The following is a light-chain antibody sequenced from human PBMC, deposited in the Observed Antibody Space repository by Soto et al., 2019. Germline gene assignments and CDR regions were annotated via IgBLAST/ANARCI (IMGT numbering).Light chain of an antibody. CDR3: QKYNSAPWT. J-gene: IGKJ1*01. CDR2: AAS. CDR1: ERISSW. V-gene: IGKV1-27*01. Sequence: DIQMTQSPSTLSASVGDRVPITCQASERISSWLAWYQQKPGKAPKLLIYAASTLQSGVPPRFSGSGSGTDFTLTISSLQPEDVATDYCQKYNSAPWTFGQGTKV.